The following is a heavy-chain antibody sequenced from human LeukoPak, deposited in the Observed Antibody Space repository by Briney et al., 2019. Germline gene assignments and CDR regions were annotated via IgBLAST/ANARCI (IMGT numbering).Heavy chain of an antibody. CDR3: ASTPSQNDYGDYGFDY. D-gene: IGHD4-17*01. V-gene: IGHV1-69*13. CDR2: IIPIFGTA. J-gene: IGHJ4*02. Sequence: PVKVSCKASGGTFSSYAISWVRQAPGQGLEWMGGIIPIFGTANYAQKFQGRVTITADESTSTAYMELSSLRSEDTAVYHCASTPSQNDYGDYGFDYWGQGTLVTVSS. CDR1: GGTFSSYA.